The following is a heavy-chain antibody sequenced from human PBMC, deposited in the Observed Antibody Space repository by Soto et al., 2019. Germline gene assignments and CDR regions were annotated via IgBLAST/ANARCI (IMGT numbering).Heavy chain of an antibody. CDR2: IYYNGRT. J-gene: IGHJ5*02. Sequence: QLQLQESGPGLVRPSETLSLMCSVSGGSISSSHYYWGWIRQPPGKGLEWIGSIYYNGRTYYKSSLKSRVTIFVDTSKNQFSLKMNSVTAADTAVYFCVRQTDRGIRLGELSWGQGTLVSVSS. CDR3: VRQTDRGIRLGELS. CDR1: GGSISSSHYY. D-gene: IGHD3-16*01. V-gene: IGHV4-39*01.